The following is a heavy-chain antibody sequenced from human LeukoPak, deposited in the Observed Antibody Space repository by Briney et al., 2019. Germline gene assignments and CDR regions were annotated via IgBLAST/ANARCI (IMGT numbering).Heavy chain of an antibody. J-gene: IGHJ4*02. V-gene: IGHV3-53*01. D-gene: IGHD4-23*01. Sequence: PGGSLRLSCAVSGFTVSRSYYMNWVRQAPGKGLELVAVIYSAGTTYYADSVKGRFTISRDNSKNTVYLQMNSLRAEDTAVYYCARGDDYGGAWYYFDCWGQGTLVTVSS. CDR2: IYSAGTT. CDR1: GFTVSRSYY. CDR3: ARGDDYGGAWYYFDC.